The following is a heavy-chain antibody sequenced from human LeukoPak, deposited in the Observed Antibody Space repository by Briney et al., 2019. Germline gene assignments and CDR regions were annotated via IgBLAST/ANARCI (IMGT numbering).Heavy chain of an antibody. D-gene: IGHD3-3*01. CDR2: MNPNSGNT. J-gene: IGHJ6*03. CDR1: GYTFTSYD. Sequence: GASVKVSCKASGYTFTSYDINWVRQATGQGLEWMGWMNPNSGNTGYAQKFQGRVTITRNTSISTAYMELSSLRSEDTAVYYCARGLSPYYDFWSGYYYYYYMDVWGKGTTVTVSS. CDR3: ARGLSPYYDFWSGYYYYYYMDV. V-gene: IGHV1-8*03.